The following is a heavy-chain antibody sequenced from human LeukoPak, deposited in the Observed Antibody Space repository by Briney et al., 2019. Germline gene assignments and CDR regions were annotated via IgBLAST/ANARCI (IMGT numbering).Heavy chain of an antibody. D-gene: IGHD2-2*01. CDR3: ARDKDIVVVPAAMTWDYHYGMDV. CDR1: GGSVNSGSYY. V-gene: IGHV4-61*01. Sequence: SETLSLTCTVSGGSVNSGSYYWSWIRQPPGKGLEWIGYIYYSGSTNYNPSLKSRVTISVDTSKNQFSPKLSSVTAADTAVYYCARDKDIVVVPAAMTWDYHYGMDVWGKGTTVTVSS. J-gene: IGHJ6*04. CDR2: IYYSGST.